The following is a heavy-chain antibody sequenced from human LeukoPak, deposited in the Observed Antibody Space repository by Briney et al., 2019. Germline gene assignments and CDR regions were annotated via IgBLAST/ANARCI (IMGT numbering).Heavy chain of an antibody. V-gene: IGHV4-59*08. Sequence: PSETLSLNCTVSGGSISSYYWSWIRQPPGKGLEWIGYIYYSGSTNYNPSLKSRVTISVDTSKNQFSLKLSSVTAADTAVYYCARRGVDYDILTGYYPQYYFDYWGQGTLVTVSS. J-gene: IGHJ4*02. CDR2: IYYSGST. CDR1: GGSISSYY. CDR3: ARRGVDYDILTGYYPQYYFDY. D-gene: IGHD3-9*01.